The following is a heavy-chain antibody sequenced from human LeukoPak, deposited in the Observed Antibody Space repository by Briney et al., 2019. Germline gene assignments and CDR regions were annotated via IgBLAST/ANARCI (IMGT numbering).Heavy chain of an antibody. CDR2: IGGSGGCI. CDR3: AKAMTTVTTFSEF. D-gene: IGHD4-17*01. V-gene: IGHV3-23*01. CDR1: GFTFSSYA. J-gene: IGHJ4*02. Sequence: GGSLRLSCAASGFTFSSYAMSWGRQAPGKGLEWVGAIGGSGGCIHYEDSVKGRFTISIDNPKNTLYLQMNSLRDEDTAVYYCAKAMTTVTTFSEFWGKGTLVTVSS.